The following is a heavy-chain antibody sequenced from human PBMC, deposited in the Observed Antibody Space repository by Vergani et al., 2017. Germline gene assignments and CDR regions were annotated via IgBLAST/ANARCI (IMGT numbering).Heavy chain of an antibody. CDR2: IYPGDSDT. D-gene: IGHD6-19*01. CDR3: ARGAVAASYYYGMDV. CDR1: GYSFTSYW. Sequence: EVQLVQSGAEVKKPGESLKISCTGSGYSFTSYWIGWVRQMPGKGLEWMGIIYPGDSDTRYSPSFQGQVTISADKSISTAYLQWSSLKASYTAMYYCARGAVAASYYYGMDVWGQGTTVTVSS. V-gene: IGHV5-51*01. J-gene: IGHJ6*02.